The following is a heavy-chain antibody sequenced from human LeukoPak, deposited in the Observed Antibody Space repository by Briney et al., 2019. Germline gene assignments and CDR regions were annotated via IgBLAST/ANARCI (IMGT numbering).Heavy chain of an antibody. CDR2: INSDGSST. CDR3: ARGGGVIHPGDFDY. Sequence: GGSLRLSCAASGFTFSSYWMHWVRQAPGKGLVWVSRINSDGSSTNYADSVKGRFTISRDNAKNTLYLQMNSLRAEDTAVYYCARGGGVIHPGDFDYWGQGTLVTVSS. CDR1: GFTFSSYW. D-gene: IGHD3-16*02. V-gene: IGHV3-74*01. J-gene: IGHJ4*02.